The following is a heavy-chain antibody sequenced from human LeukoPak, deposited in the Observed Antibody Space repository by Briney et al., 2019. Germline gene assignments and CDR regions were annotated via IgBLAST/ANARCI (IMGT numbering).Heavy chain of an antibody. J-gene: IGHJ4*02. CDR3: VKDSLGYSYGYYFDY. Sequence: GSLRLSCSASGFTFSSYAMHWVRQAPGKGLEYVLAIGSNGASTYYADSVKGRFTISRDNSKNTLYLQMSSLRAEDTAVYYCVKDSLGYSYGYYFDYWGQGTLVTVSS. V-gene: IGHV3-64D*09. CDR1: GFTFSSYA. CDR2: IGSNGAST. D-gene: IGHD5-18*01.